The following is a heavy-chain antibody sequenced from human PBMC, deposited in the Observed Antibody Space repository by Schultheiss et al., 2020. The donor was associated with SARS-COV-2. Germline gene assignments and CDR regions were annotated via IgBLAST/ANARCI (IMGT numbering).Heavy chain of an antibody. V-gene: IGHV1-2*02. Sequence: ASVKVSCKASGYTFTGYYMHWVRQAPGQGLEWMGWINPNSGGTNYAQKFQGRVTMTRDTSISTAYMELSRLRSDDTAVYYCARHIPRTVPAAISLNAYWYFDLWGRGTLVTVSS. CDR1: GYTFTGYY. CDR2: INPNSGGT. J-gene: IGHJ2*01. CDR3: ARHIPRTVPAAISLNAYWYFDL. D-gene: IGHD2-2*02.